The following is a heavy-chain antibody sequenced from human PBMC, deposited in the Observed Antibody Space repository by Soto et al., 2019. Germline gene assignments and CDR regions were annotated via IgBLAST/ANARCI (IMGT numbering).Heavy chain of an antibody. CDR1: GFTFSSYA. J-gene: IGHJ5*02. Sequence: EVQLLESGGGLVQPGGSLSLSCAASGFTFSSYAMSWVRQAPGKGLEWVSAISGSGGSTYYADSVKGRFTISRDNSKNTLYLQMNSLRAEDTAVYYCAKAPRGYRSSWNNWFDPWGQGTLVTVSS. CDR2: ISGSGGST. CDR3: AKAPRGYRSSWNNWFDP. D-gene: IGHD6-13*01. V-gene: IGHV3-23*01.